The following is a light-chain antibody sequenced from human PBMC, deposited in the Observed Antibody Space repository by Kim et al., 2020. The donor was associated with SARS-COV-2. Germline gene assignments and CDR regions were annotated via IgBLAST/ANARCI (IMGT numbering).Light chain of an antibody. V-gene: IGKV3-11*01. CDR1: QSINTY. CDR3: QQRSNWPPALT. Sequence: PGDIATLSCRASQSINTYLAWYQQKPGQAPRLLIYDASNRATGIPDRFSGSGSGTDFTLTISSLESEDFAIYYCQQRSNWPPALTFGGGTKVDIK. CDR2: DAS. J-gene: IGKJ4*01.